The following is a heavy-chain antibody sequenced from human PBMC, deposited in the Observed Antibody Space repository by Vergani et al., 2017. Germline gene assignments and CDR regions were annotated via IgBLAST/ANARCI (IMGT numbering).Heavy chain of an antibody. D-gene: IGHD3-22*01. CDR2: ISGSGGST. J-gene: IGHJ4*02. CDR3: AKWSDSIGVVAWDFDY. Sequence: EVQLLESGGGLVQPGGSLRLSCAASGFTFSSYAMSWVRQAPGKGLEWVSAISGSGGSTYYADSVKGRFTISRDNSKNTLYLKMNSLRAEDTAVYYCAKWSDSIGVVAWDFDYGGQGTLVTVSS. CDR1: GFTFSSYA. V-gene: IGHV3-23*01.